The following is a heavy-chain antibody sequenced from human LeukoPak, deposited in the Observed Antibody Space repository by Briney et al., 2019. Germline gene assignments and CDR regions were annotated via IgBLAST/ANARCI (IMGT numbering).Heavy chain of an antibody. V-gene: IGHV2-5*02. D-gene: IGHD1-26*01. CDR3: AHLLISGSYGGFLFDY. J-gene: IGHJ4*02. CDR2: IYWDDDK. CDR1: GFSLSPSGVG. Sequence: SGPTLVKPTQTLTLTCTFSGFSLSPSGVGVGWIRQPPGKALEWLALIYWDDDKRYSPSLKSRLTITKDTSKNQVVLTMTTMDPVDTATYYCAHLLISGSYGGFLFDYWGQGTLVTVSS.